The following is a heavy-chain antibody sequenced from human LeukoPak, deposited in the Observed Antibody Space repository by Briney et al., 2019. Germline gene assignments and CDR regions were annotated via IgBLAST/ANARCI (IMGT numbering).Heavy chain of an antibody. Sequence: SETLSLTCTVSGGSISSYYWSWIRQPAGKGLEWIGRIYTSGSTNYSPSLKSRVTMSVDTSKNQFSLKLSSVTAADTAVYYCARTRGEYYDILTGYYQPPAPYYFDYWGQGTLVTVSS. CDR1: GGSISSYY. CDR3: ARTRGEYYDILTGYYQPPAPYYFDY. D-gene: IGHD3-9*01. J-gene: IGHJ4*02. CDR2: IYTSGST. V-gene: IGHV4-4*07.